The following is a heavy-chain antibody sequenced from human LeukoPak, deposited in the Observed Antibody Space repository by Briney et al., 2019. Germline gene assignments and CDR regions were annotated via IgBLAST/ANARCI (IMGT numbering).Heavy chain of an antibody. CDR3: ARGPAFGIAAAGILFLFDY. CDR1: RYTFTGYY. D-gene: IGHD6-13*01. Sequence: GASVKVSCKASRYTFTGYYMHWVRQAPGQGLEWMGWINPNSGGTNYAQKFQGRVTMTRDTSISTAYMELRSLRSDDTAVYYCARGPAFGIAAAGILFLFDYWGQGTLVTVSS. CDR2: INPNSGGT. V-gene: IGHV1-2*02. J-gene: IGHJ4*02.